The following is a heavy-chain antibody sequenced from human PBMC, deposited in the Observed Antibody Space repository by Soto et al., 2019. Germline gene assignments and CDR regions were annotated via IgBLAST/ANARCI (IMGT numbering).Heavy chain of an antibody. CDR1: GYSISSGYY. Sequence: SQTLSLTCAVSGYSISSGYYWGWLRQPPGKGLEWIGSIYHGGSTYYNPSLNSRVTLSIDMTNNHVSLILKSRTAPRTAVYYCARVGPWVPSYYASSPYTFESWFDPWGQGPLVTVSS. CDR3: ARVGPWVPSYYASSPYTFESWFDP. V-gene: IGHV4-38-2*01. J-gene: IGHJ5*02. D-gene: IGHD3-16*01. CDR2: IYHGGST.